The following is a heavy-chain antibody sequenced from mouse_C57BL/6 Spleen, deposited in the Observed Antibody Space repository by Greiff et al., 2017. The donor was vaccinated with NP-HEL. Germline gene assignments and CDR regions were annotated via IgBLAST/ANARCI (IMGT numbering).Heavy chain of an antibody. CDR1: GFTFTDYY. J-gene: IGHJ1*03. CDR3: SRYSYYAWYLDV. Sequence: EVKLVESGGGLVQPGGSLSLPCAASGFTFTDYYMSWVRQPPGKALAWLGFIRNKAIGYTTEYSASVKGRFTISRDNSQSILYLQMNALRAEDSATYYCSRYSYYAWYLDVLGTVTTVTVAS. D-gene: IGHD1-1*01. CDR2: IRNKAIGYTT. V-gene: IGHV7-3*01.